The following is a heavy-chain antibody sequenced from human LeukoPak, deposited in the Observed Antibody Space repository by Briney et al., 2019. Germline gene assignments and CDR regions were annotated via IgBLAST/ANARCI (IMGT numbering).Heavy chain of an antibody. D-gene: IGHD6-13*01. Sequence: GGSLRLSCAASGFTFSSYSMNWVRQAPGKGLEWVSSISSSSSYIYYADSVKGRFTISRDNAKNSLYLQMNSLRAEDTAVYYCARDDSSSWYHSPFDYWGQGTLDTVSS. CDR1: GFTFSSYS. CDR2: ISSSSSYI. V-gene: IGHV3-21*01. CDR3: ARDDSSSWYHSPFDY. J-gene: IGHJ4*02.